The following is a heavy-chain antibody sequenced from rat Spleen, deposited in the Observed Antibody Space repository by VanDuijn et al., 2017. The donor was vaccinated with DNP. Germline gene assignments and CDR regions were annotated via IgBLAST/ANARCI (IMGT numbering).Heavy chain of an antibody. J-gene: IGHJ2*01. V-gene: IGHV3-1*01. Sequence: EVQLQESGPGLVKPSQSLSLTCSVTAYSITTNYWGWIRKFPGNKMEWVGHISYSGSTSYNQSLKSRISITRDTSKNQFFLHLNSVTTEDTATYYCARWSDYFDYCGQGVMVTVSS. CDR2: ISYSGST. CDR3: ARWSDYFDY. CDR1: AYSITTNY.